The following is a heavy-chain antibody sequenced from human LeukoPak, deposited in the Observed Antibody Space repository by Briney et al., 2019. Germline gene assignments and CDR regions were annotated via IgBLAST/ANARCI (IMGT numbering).Heavy chain of an antibody. J-gene: IGHJ4*02. CDR1: GFPFSNYW. D-gene: IGHD4-23*01. Sequence: GGSLKLSCAGSGFPFSNYWMAWVRQAPGKGLEWVANMKEDGGEINYVDSVKGRFTISRDNAKNSLDLQMNSLRVDDTAVYYCVRDRGYSTFDYWGQGTLVIVSS. CDR3: VRDRGYSTFDY. CDR2: MKEDGGEI. V-gene: IGHV3-7*01.